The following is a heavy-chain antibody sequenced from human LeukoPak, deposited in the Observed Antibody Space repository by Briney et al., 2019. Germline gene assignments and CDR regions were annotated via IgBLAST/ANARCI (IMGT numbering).Heavy chain of an antibody. CDR2: ISSSSSYI. CDR3: ARVPVRSYYYYYMDV. J-gene: IGHJ6*03. Sequence: PGGSLRLSCAASGFTFGSYVMSWVRQAPGKGLEWVSSISSSSSYIYYADSVKGRFTISRDNAKNSLYLQMNSLRAEDTAVYYCARVPVRSYYYYYMDVWGKGTTVTVSS. D-gene: IGHD3-10*01. V-gene: IGHV3-21*01. CDR1: GFTFGSYV.